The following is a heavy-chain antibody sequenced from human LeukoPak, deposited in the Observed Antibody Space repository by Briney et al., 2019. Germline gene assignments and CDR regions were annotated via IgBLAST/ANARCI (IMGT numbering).Heavy chain of an antibody. CDR1: GGSISSSSYY. J-gene: IGHJ5*02. Sequence: PSEALSLTCTVSGGSISSSSYYWGWIRQPPGKGLEWIGSIYYSGSTYYNPSLKSRVTISVDTSKNQFSLKLSSVAAADTAVYYCARLVLKSRLFDPWGQGNLVTVSS. CDR2: IYYSGST. V-gene: IGHV4-39*01. D-gene: IGHD3-9*01. CDR3: ARLVLKSRLFDP.